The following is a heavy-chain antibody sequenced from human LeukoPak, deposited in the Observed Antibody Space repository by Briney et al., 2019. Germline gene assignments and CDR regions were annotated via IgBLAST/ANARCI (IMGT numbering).Heavy chain of an antibody. J-gene: IGHJ4*02. CDR3: AREAGEGSSSSFDY. V-gene: IGHV4-30-4*08. CDR1: GGSISSGSYY. CDR2: IYYSGST. Sequence: SQTLSLTCTVSGGSISSGSYYWSWIRQPPGKGLEWIGYIYYSGSTYYNPSLKSRVTISVDTSKNQFSLKLSSVTAADTAVYYCAREAGEGSSSSFDYWGQGTLVTVSS. D-gene: IGHD6-13*01.